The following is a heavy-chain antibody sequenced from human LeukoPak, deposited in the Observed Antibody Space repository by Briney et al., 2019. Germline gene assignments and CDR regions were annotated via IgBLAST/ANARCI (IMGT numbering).Heavy chain of an antibody. CDR1: GGPISSYY. CDR3: ARDLYSSSWFDP. Sequence: PSETLSLTCTVSGGPISSYYWSWIRQPAGKGLEWIGRIYTSGSTNYNPSLKSRVTMSVETSKNQFSLKLSSVTAADTAVYYCARDLYSSSWFDPWGQGTLVTVSS. J-gene: IGHJ5*02. D-gene: IGHD6-13*01. CDR2: IYTSGST. V-gene: IGHV4-4*07.